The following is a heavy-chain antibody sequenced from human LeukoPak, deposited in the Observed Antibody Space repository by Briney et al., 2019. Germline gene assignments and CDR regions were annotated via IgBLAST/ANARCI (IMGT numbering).Heavy chain of an antibody. J-gene: IGHJ4*02. Sequence: GGALRFSCVASGFTFTRYAVSGVRAGLGEGLEWVSAISGSGGSTYYADSVKRRFTLSRDTSKNTLYLQMNSMRAEDTAVYYCAKVVDDILPGYSWNFDYWGQGTLVTVSS. V-gene: IGHV3-23*01. CDR1: GFTFTRYA. CDR3: AKVVDDILPGYSWNFDY. CDR2: ISGSGGST. D-gene: IGHD3-9*01.